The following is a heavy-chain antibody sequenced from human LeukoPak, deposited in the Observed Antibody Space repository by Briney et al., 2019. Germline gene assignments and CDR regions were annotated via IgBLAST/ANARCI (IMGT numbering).Heavy chain of an antibody. D-gene: IGHD3-10*01. CDR3: ASGNRHDYTMVRGASLDY. J-gene: IGHJ4*02. V-gene: IGHV3-30-3*01. CDR2: ISYDGSNK. CDR1: GFTFSSYA. Sequence: GGSLGLSCAASGFTFSSYAMHWVRQAPGKGLEWVAVISYDGSNKYYADSVKSRFTISRDNSKNTVYLQMNSLRAEDTAVYYCASGNRHDYTMVRGASLDYWGQGTPVTVSS.